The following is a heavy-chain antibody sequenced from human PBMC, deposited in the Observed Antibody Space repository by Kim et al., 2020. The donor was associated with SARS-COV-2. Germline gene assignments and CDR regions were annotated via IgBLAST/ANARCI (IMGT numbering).Heavy chain of an antibody. CDR1: GYSFTSYG. Sequence: ASVKVSCKASGYSFTSYGITWVRQAPGQGLEWMGWINTYNGNTNYAQKLQGRVTMTADTSTSTTYMELRSLRSDDTAVYYCARDSTTISGIGEYRGQGTLVTVSS. CDR3: ARDSTTISGIGEY. J-gene: IGHJ4*02. D-gene: IGHD3-16*01. V-gene: IGHV1-18*01. CDR2: INTYNGNT.